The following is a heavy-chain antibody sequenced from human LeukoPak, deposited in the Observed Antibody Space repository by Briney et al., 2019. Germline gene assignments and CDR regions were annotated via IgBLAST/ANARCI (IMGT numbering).Heavy chain of an antibody. D-gene: IGHD1-26*01. CDR1: GFTFSSYW. J-gene: IGHJ6*02. V-gene: IGHV3-7*01. CDR2: IKQDGSEK. Sequence: PGGSLSLSCAASGFTFSSYWMSWVRQAPGKGLEWVANIKQDGSEKYYVDSVKGRFTISRDNAKNSLYLQMNSLRAEDTAVYYCARGEELQPGRYYYYYGMDVWGQGTTVTVSS. CDR3: ARGEELQPGRYYYYYGMDV.